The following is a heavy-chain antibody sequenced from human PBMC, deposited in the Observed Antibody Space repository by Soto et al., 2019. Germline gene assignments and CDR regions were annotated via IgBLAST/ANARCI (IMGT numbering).Heavy chain of an antibody. D-gene: IGHD6-6*01. Sequence: ASVKVSCKASGYTFTGYYMHWVRQAPGQGLEWMGWINPNSGGTNYAQKFQGWVTMTWDTSISTAYMELSRLRPDDTAVYYCAIDYSSSSVRAFDIWGQGTMVTVSS. J-gene: IGHJ3*02. V-gene: IGHV1-2*04. CDR2: INPNSGGT. CDR1: GYTFTGYY. CDR3: AIDYSSSSVRAFDI.